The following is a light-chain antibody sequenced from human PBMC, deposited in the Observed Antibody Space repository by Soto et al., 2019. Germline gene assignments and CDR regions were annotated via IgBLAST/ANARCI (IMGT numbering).Light chain of an antibody. J-gene: IGKJ2*01. V-gene: IGKV3-20*01. CDR2: AAS. Sequence: EIMLTQSPGTLSLSPGERATLSCRASQSVNSNYLGWYQKKPAQAPRLLIYAASSRATGVPDRFSGSGSGTDFTLTISRLEPEDFAVYYCQQYGTSPYTFGQGTKLEIK. CDR3: QQYGTSPYT. CDR1: QSVNSNY.